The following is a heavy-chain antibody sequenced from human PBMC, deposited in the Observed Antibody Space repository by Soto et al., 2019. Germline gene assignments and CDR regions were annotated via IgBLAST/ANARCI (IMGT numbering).Heavy chain of an antibody. CDR1: GFTFSSYA. CDR3: AKDVSSSWSYYYYYMDV. CDR2: ISGSGGST. D-gene: IGHD6-13*01. J-gene: IGHJ6*03. Sequence: GGSLRLSCAASGFTFSSYAMSWVRQAPGKGLEWVSAISGSGGSTYYADSVKGRFTISRDNSKNTLYLQMNSLRAEDTAVYYCAKDVSSSWSYYYYYMDVWGKGTTVTVSS. V-gene: IGHV3-23*01.